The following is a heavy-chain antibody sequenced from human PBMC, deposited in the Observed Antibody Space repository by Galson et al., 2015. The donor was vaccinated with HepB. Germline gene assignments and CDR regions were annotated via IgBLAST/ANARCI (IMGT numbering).Heavy chain of an antibody. CDR1: GFTFSSYA. V-gene: IGHV3-30*04. Sequence: SLRLSCAASGFTFSSYAMHWVRQAPGKGLAWVAVISYDGRNKYCGDSVRGRFSISRDNSKKTMYLQMNSLRAEDTAVYYCARVGELLVDYWGQGTLVTVSS. CDR2: ISYDGRNK. CDR3: ARVGELLVDY. D-gene: IGHD1-26*01. J-gene: IGHJ4*02.